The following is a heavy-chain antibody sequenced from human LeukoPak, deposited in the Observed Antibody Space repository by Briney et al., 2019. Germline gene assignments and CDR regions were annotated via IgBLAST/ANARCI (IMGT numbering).Heavy chain of an antibody. V-gene: IGHV4-59*08. D-gene: IGHD1-26*01. J-gene: IGHJ5*02. CDR1: GGSISSYY. CDR3: ARRPMLVGATDNWFDP. Sequence: SETLSLTCTVSGGSISSYYWSWIRQPPGKGLELNGYIYYSGSTNYNPSLKSRVTISVDTSKNQFSLKLSSVTAADTAVYYCARRPMLVGATDNWFDPWGQGTLVTVSS. CDR2: IYYSGST.